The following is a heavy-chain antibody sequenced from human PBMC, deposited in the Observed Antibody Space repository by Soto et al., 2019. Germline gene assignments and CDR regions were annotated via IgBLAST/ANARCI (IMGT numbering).Heavy chain of an antibody. CDR2: ISTYNGNT. J-gene: IGHJ6*03. CDR3: ARTTVTASYSDMDV. Sequence: QVPLVQSGAEVKQPGASVKVSCKASGYTFTNYGFTWVRQAPGRGLEWLGWISTYNGNTKNAQKVQGRLTMTTDTSTSTANMELTSLRSDDTALYYCARTTVTASYSDMDVWGKGSTVTVSS. CDR1: GYTFTNYG. D-gene: IGHD4-17*01. V-gene: IGHV1-18*01.